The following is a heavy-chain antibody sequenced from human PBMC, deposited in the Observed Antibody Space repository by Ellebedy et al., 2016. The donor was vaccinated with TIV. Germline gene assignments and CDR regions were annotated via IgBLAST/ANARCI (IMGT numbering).Heavy chain of an antibody. CDR3: ARDYQDYDSSGSLGY. V-gene: IGHV3-21*01. J-gene: IGHJ4*02. CDR2: ISSSSSYI. Sequence: PGGSLRLSCAASGFTFSSYSMNWVRQAPGKGLEWVSSISSSSSYIYYADSVKGRFTISRDNAKNSLYLQMNSLRAEDTAVYYCARDYQDYDSSGSLGYWGQGTLVTVSS. D-gene: IGHD3-22*01. CDR1: GFTFSSYS.